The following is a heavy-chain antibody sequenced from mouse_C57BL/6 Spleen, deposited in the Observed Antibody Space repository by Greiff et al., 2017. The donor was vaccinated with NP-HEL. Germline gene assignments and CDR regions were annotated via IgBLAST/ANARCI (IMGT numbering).Heavy chain of an antibody. V-gene: IGHV14-2*01. CDR2: IDPEDGET. Sequence: VQLQQSGAELVKPGASVKLSCTASGFNITDYYMHWVKQRTEQGLEWIGRIDPEDGETKYAAKFQGKATITADTSSNTAYLQLSSLTSEDTAVYYCARVVEGYFDVWGTGTTVTVSS. D-gene: IGHD1-1*01. CDR1: GFNITDYY. CDR3: ARVVEGYFDV. J-gene: IGHJ1*03.